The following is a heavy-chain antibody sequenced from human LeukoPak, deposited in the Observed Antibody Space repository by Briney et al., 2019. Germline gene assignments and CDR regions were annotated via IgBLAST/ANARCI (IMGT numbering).Heavy chain of an antibody. Sequence: GGSLRLSCAASGFTFSNYAMNWVRQAPGKGLEWVSVVSGRGGSTSYADSVKGRFTMSRDNSKNTLFLQLNSLRAEDTAVYYCAKVSVPTTDSAPFDHWGQGTQVTVSS. CDR2: VSGRGGST. CDR3: AKVSVPTTDSAPFDH. V-gene: IGHV3-23*01. D-gene: IGHD4-4*01. J-gene: IGHJ4*02. CDR1: GFTFSNYA.